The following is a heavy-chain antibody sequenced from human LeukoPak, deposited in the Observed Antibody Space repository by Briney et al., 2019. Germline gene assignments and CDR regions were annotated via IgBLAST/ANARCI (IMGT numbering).Heavy chain of an antibody. CDR2: MFPSGST. D-gene: IGHD6-13*01. CDR3: ARRDVAAAPTNNWFDP. J-gene: IGHJ5*02. Sequence: PSETLSLTCTVSGGSISSYYWSWIRQPAGKGLEWIGCMFPSGSTNYSPSLKSRVTISVDTSKNQVSLKLSSVTAADTPVYYCARRDVAAAPTNNWFDPWGQGTLVTVSS. V-gene: IGHV4-4*07. CDR1: GGSISSYY.